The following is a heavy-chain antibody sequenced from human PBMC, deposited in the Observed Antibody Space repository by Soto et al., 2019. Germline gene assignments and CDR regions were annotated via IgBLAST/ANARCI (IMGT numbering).Heavy chain of an antibody. CDR1: GFTFSNYG. CDR2: ISGSSSLI. CDR3: ARSGAGDYDS. J-gene: IGHJ5*01. D-gene: IGHD1-26*01. V-gene: IGHV3-21*06. Sequence: EVQLVESGGGLVKPGGSLRLSCAASGFTFSNYGMTWVRQAPGKGLEWVSSISGSSSLIHYADSVKGRFTISRDNSQSSFYLQMNSLSAEDTAVYYCARSGAGDYDSWGQGTLVTVSS.